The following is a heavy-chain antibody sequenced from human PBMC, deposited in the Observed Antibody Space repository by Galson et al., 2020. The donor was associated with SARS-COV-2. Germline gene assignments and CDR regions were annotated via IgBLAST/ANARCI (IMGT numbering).Heavy chain of an antibody. CDR1: GGTFSSYA. CDR3: ARDWETIVGATTGFDY. D-gene: IGHD1-26*01. CDR2: ISAYNGNT. Sequence: ASVKVSCKASGGTFSSYAISWVRQAPGQGLEWMGWISAYNGNTNYAQKLQGRVTMTTDTSTSTAYMELRSLRSDDTAVYYCARDWETIVGATTGFDYWGQGTLVTVSS. J-gene: IGHJ4*02. V-gene: IGHV1-18*01.